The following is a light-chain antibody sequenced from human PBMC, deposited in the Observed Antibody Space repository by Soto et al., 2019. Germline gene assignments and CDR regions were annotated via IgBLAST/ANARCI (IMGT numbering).Light chain of an antibody. CDR3: QQYGSSPGIT. Sequence: EIVLTQSPGTLSLSPGERATLSCRASQSVSSSYVAWYQQKPGQAPRLLIYGASSRATGIPDRFSGSGSGTDFPLTISRLEPEDFAVYYCQQYGSSPGITFGQGKRLEIK. CDR2: GAS. J-gene: IGKJ5*01. V-gene: IGKV3-20*01. CDR1: QSVSSSY.